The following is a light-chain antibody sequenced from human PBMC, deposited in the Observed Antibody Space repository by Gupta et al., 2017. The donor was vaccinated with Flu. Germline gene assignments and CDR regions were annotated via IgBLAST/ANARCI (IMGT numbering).Light chain of an antibody. Sequence: EIVLTQSPATLSLSPGESATLSCRASQSVSSCLAWYQQKPGQAPRLLIYDASNRATGIPARFSGSGSGTDFTLTIRSLEPEDVAVYYCQQSSNWPPGFTFGQGTKLDIK. CDR1: QSVSSC. V-gene: IGKV3-11*01. CDR3: QQSSNWPPGFT. CDR2: DAS. J-gene: IGKJ2*01.